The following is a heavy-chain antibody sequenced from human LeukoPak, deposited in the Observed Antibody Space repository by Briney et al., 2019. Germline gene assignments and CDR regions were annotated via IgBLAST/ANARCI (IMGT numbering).Heavy chain of an antibody. CDR3: ARGTQYNWFDP. V-gene: IGHV1-69*04. CDR2: IIPIFGIA. Sequence: RASVKVSCKASGGTFSSYAISWVRQAPGQGLEWMGRIIPIFGIANYAQKFQGRVTITADKSTSTAYMELSSLRSEDTAVYYCARGTQYNWFDPWGQGTLVTVSS. J-gene: IGHJ5*02. CDR1: GGTFSSYA. D-gene: IGHD1-1*01.